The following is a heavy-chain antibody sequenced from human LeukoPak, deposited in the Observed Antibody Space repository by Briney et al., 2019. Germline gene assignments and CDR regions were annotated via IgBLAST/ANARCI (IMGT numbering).Heavy chain of an antibody. CDR1: GYAFSNYG. V-gene: IGHV1-18*01. CDR3: ASGTSYSSGWQY. J-gene: IGHJ4*02. D-gene: IGHD6-19*01. Sequence: ASVKVSCKASGYAFSNYGISWVRQAPGQGLGWMGWISTYNGNTNYAQRLQGRVTMTTDTSTSTAYMELRSLRSDDTAVYFCASGTSYSSGWQYWGQGTLVTVSS. CDR2: ISTYNGNT.